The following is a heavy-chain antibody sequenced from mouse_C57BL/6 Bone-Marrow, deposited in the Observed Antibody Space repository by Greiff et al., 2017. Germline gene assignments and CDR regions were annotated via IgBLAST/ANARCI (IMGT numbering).Heavy chain of an antibody. CDR2: IFPGDGET. J-gene: IGHJ3*01. CDR3: ARGAY. Sequence: VQLQQSGAELVKPGASVKLSCTASGYAFSSYWMHWVKQRPGKGLEWIGQIFPGDGETNYNGKFKGKATLTADKSSSTAYMQLRSLTSEDSAVYFCARGAYWGQGTLVTVSA. V-gene: IGHV1-80*01. CDR1: GYAFSSYW.